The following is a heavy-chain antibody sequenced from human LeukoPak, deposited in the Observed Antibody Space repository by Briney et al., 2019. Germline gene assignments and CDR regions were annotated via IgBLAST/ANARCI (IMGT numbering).Heavy chain of an antibody. Sequence: PGGSLRLSCAGSGFTFSNYAMSWVRQAPGKGLEWVSVISDGGFSPYYADSVKGRFTISRDNSKNTLYLQMNSLRAEDTAVYYCAKDLYYYDSSGLTSRLFDYWGQGTLVTVSS. D-gene: IGHD3-22*01. J-gene: IGHJ4*02. V-gene: IGHV3-23*01. CDR1: GFTFSNYA. CDR3: AKDLYYYDSSGLTSRLFDY. CDR2: ISDGGFSP.